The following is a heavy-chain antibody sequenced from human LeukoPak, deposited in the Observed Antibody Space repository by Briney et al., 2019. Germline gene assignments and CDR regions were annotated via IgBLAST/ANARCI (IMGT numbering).Heavy chain of an antibody. D-gene: IGHD3-22*01. J-gene: IGHJ4*02. Sequence: KPSETLSLTCTVSGGSISSYYWSWIRQPAGKGLEWIGRIYTSGSTNYNPSLKSRVTMSVDTSKNQFSLKLSSVTAADTAVYYCARGSIPHYYYDSSGYYSDLPFDYWGQGTLVTVSS. CDR1: GGSISSYY. V-gene: IGHV4-4*07. CDR3: ARGSIPHYYYDSSGYYSDLPFDY. CDR2: IYTSGST.